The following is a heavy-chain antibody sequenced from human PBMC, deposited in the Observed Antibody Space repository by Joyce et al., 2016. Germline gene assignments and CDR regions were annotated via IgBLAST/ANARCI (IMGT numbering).Heavy chain of an antibody. CDR2: INRNSGGT. V-gene: IGHV1-2*02. CDR3: ARGDLRTSSPLFWYFAL. Sequence: QVQLVQSGAEVMKPGASVKVSCKASGDTFTDYYIHWVRQAPGQGLEWMRGINRNSGGTEYPEKFQGRVTMTRDTSIRTAYMELTGLRSDDTTVYYCARGDLRTSSPLFWYFALWGRGTLVTVSS. J-gene: IGHJ2*01. CDR1: GDTFTDYY. D-gene: IGHD2-2*01.